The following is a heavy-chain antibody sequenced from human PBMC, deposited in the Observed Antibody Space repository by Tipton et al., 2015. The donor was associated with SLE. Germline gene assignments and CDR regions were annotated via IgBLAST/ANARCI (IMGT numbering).Heavy chain of an antibody. CDR1: GVSISTYY. CDR2: IYNSGSA. V-gene: IGHV4-4*09. D-gene: IGHD5-18*01. J-gene: IGHJ2*01. Sequence: TLSLTCSVSGVSISTYYWSWIRQSPGKGLEWIGYIYNSGSAHYNASLKSRLTISVDTSKNQFSLTLSSVTAADTAVYYCARTAGRSVKLWYFDLWGRGTLVTVSS. CDR3: ARTAGRSVKLWYFDL.